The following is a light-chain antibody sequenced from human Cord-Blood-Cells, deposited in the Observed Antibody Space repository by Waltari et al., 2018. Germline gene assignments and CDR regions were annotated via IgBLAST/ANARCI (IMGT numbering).Light chain of an antibody. CDR3: QQYNNWPRT. V-gene: IGKV3-15*01. CDR2: GAS. Sequence: EIVMTQSPATLSVSPGERATLSCRASQSVSSNLAWYQQKPGQAPRLLIYGASTRATGIPARFSGRGSGTEFTLTISRLQSEDFAVYYCQQYNNWPRTFGQGTKVENK. CDR1: QSVSSN. J-gene: IGKJ1*01.